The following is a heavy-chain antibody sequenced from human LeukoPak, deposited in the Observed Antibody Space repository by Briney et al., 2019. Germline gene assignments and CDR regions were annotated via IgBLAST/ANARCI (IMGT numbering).Heavy chain of an antibody. D-gene: IGHD2-2*01. J-gene: IGHJ5*02. CDR1: GFTFDDYA. CDR2: ISCNSGSI. Sequence: PGGSLRLSCAASGFTFDDYARHWVRQAPGKGLEWVSGISCNSGSIGYADSVKGRFTISRDNAKNSLYLQMNSLRAEDTALYYCAKGRDKYQLLSKNWFDPWGQGTLVTVSS. CDR3: AKGRDKYQLLSKNWFDP. V-gene: IGHV3-9*01.